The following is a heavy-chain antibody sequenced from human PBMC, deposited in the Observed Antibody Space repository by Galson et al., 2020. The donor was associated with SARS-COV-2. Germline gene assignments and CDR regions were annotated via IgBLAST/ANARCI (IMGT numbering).Heavy chain of an antibody. CDR1: GYSFTSYW. J-gene: IGHJ4*02. CDR3: ARHRGAPWGAVDY. Sequence: HGESLKISCKGSGYSFTSYWISWVRQMPGKGLEWMGRIDPSDSYTNYSPSFQGHVTISADKSISTAYLQWSSLKASDTAMYYCARHRGAPWGAVDYWGQGTLVTVSS. D-gene: IGHD1-26*01. CDR2: IDPSDSYT. V-gene: IGHV5-10-1*01.